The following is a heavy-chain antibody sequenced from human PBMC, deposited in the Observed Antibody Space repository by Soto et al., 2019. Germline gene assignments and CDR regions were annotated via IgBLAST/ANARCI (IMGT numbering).Heavy chain of an antibody. V-gene: IGHV4-39*01. CDR2: IYYSGST. Sequence: SETLSLTCTVSGGSISSSSYYWGWIRQPPGKGLEWIGSIYYSGSTYYNPSLKSRVTISVDTSKNQFSLKLSSVTAADTAVYYCARSLRFLEWSQGSYYYYYMDVWGKGTTVTVSS. CDR1: GGSISSSSYY. D-gene: IGHD3-3*01. J-gene: IGHJ6*03. CDR3: ARSLRFLEWSQGSYYYYYMDV.